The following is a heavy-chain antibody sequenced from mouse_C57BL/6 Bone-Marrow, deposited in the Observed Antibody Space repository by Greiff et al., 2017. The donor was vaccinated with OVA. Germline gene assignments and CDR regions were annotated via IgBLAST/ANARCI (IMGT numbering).Heavy chain of an antibody. V-gene: IGHV3-8*01. D-gene: IGHD1-1*01. CDR2: ISYSGST. J-gene: IGHJ1*03. Sequence: EVMLVESGPGLAKPSQTLSLTCSVTGYSITSDYWNWIRKFPGNKLEYMGYISYSGSTYYNTSLKSRISITRDTSKSQYYLQLNSVTTADTATYYCARYLDYGSSPLWYFDVWGTGTTVTVSS. CDR1: GYSITSDY. CDR3: ARYLDYGSSPLWYFDV.